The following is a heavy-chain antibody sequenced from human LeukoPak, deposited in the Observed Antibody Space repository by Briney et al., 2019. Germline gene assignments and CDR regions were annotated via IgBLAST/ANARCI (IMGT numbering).Heavy chain of an antibody. CDR1: GGSISSYY. V-gene: IGHV4-59*12. CDR3: ARDAHYYDFWSGYYSNWFDP. D-gene: IGHD3-3*01. J-gene: IGHJ5*02. Sequence: SETLSLTCTVSGGSISSYYWSWIRQPPGKGLEWIGYIYYSGSTNYNPSLKSRVTISVDTSKNQFSLKLSSVTAADTAVYYCARDAHYYDFWSGYYSNWFDPWGQGTLVTVSS. CDR2: IYYSGST.